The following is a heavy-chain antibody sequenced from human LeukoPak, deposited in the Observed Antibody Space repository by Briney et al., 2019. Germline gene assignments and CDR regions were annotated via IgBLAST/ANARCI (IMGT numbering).Heavy chain of an antibody. D-gene: IGHD6-13*01. CDR2: IYYSGST. CDR3: AGWGSSWYLAAFDI. CDR1: GGSISSSSYY. Sequence: SETLSLTCTVSGGSISSSSYYWGWIRQPPGKGLEWIGSIYYSGSTYYNPSLKSRVTISVDTSKNQFSLKLSSVTAADTAVYYCAGWGSSWYLAAFDIWGQGTMVTVSS. V-gene: IGHV4-39*07. J-gene: IGHJ3*02.